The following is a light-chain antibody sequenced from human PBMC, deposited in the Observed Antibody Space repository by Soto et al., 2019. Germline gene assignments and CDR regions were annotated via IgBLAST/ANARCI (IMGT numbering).Light chain of an antibody. CDR3: SSKTSSSTLL. Sequence: QSVLTQPAPVSGSPGQSITISCTGTSSDVSGYNFVSWYQQHPGKAPKLIISEVSTRPSGVSNRFPGSKSGNTASLTISGLQAEDEADYYCSSKTSSSTLLFGGGTKLTVL. CDR2: EVS. V-gene: IGLV2-14*01. J-gene: IGLJ2*01. CDR1: SSDVSGYNF.